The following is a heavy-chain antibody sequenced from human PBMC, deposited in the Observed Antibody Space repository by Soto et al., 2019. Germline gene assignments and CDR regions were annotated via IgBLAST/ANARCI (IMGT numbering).Heavy chain of an antibody. Sequence: GGSLRLSCAASGFTFSSYSMNWVRQAPGKGLEWVSSISSSSSYIYYAGSVNGRFTISRDNAKNSLYLHMNSLRADDPAVYYWARGPIAWLLRGSGSYYRQEGAFDIWGQGTMVPVSS. CDR3: ARGPIAWLLRGSGSYYRQEGAFDI. CDR2: ISSSSSYI. D-gene: IGHD3-10*01. CDR1: GFTFSSYS. J-gene: IGHJ3*02. V-gene: IGHV3-21*01.